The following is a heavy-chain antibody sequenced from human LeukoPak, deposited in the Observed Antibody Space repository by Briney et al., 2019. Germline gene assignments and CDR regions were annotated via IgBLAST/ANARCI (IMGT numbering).Heavy chain of an antibody. V-gene: IGHV4-61*01. J-gene: IGHJ6*02. Sequence: PSETLSLTCTVSGGSVSSGSYYWSWIRQPPGKGLEWIGYIYYSGSTNYNPSLKSRVTISVDTSKNQFSLKLSSVTAADTAVYYCARAAPYYYYGMDVWGQGTPVTVSS. CDR3: ARAAPYYYYGMDV. CDR2: IYYSGST. CDR1: GGSVSSGSYY.